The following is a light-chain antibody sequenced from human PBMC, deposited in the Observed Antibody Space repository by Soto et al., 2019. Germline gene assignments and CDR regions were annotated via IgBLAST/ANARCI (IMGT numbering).Light chain of an antibody. CDR2: GAS. V-gene: IGKV3-15*01. Sequence: EILMTQSPATLSLSPGETATLSCRASQSVSSNLAWFQQKPGQAPRLVIYGASSRAAGIPARFSGSGSGTEFTLTMSSLQSEDFAIYYCLQYNKWPRTFGQGTKVDIK. CDR3: LQYNKWPRT. CDR1: QSVSSN. J-gene: IGKJ1*01.